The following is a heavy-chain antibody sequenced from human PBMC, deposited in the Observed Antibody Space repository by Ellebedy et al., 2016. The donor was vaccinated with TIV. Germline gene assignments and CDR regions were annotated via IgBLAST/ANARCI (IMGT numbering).Heavy chain of an antibody. V-gene: IGHV4-4*07. CDR3: ARVIMSRGLAYYGLDV. CDR2: IYGGGSS. D-gene: IGHD3-10*01. Sequence: ESLKISCTVSGDAISHYYWNWVRQSAGKGLEWIGRIYGGGSSTYNPSLRSRVTISVDTSKKQVSLNLRSVTAADTAVYYCARVIMSRGLAYYGLDVWGQGTTVTVSS. J-gene: IGHJ6*02. CDR1: GDAISHYY.